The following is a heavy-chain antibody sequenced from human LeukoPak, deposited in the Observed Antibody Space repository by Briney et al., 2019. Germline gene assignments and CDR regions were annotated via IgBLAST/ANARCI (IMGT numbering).Heavy chain of an antibody. CDR2: ISGSGGST. CDR1: GFTFSSYA. V-gene: IGHV3-23*01. D-gene: IGHD2-2*01. CDR3: AKGDCSSTSCYIDY. J-gene: IGHJ4*02. Sequence: GGSLRLSCAASGFTFSSYAMSWVRQAPGKGLEWVSSISGSGGSTYYADSVKGRFTIPRDNSKNTLYLQMNSLRAEDTAVYYCAKGDCSSTSCYIDYWGQGTLVTVSS.